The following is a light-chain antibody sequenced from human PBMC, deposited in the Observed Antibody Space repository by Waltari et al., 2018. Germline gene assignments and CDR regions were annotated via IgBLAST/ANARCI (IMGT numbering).Light chain of an antibody. CDR1: GSAAGASES. CDR3: SSQTLDGLIL. Sequence: QSALTQPASVSGSPGQSITISCSGIGSAAGASESVSWHQHHPDKAPQLIIYDVTNRPSGVSDRFSASESANTASLTSSRLQPEDEGDYFCSSQTLDGLILFGGGTRLTVL. CDR2: DVT. J-gene: IGLJ3*02. V-gene: IGLV2-14*03.